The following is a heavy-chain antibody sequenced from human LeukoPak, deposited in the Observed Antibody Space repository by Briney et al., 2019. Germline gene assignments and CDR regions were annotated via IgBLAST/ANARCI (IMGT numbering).Heavy chain of an antibody. D-gene: IGHD6-19*01. Sequence: SVTLSLTCTVSGGSISSYYWSWIRQPPGKGLVWIGYIYYSGSTNYSPSLKSRVTISVDTSKNQFSLKLRSVTAADTAVYYCARLDSSSGYWGQGTLVTVSS. CDR3: ARLDSSSGY. V-gene: IGHV4-59*08. CDR2: IYYSGST. CDR1: GGSISSYY. J-gene: IGHJ4*02.